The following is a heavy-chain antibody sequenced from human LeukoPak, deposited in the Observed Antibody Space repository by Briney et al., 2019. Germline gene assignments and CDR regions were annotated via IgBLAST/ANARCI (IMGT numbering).Heavy chain of an antibody. V-gene: IGHV1-18*01. Sequence: ASVKVSCKASGYTFTSYGISWVRQAPGQGLEWMGWISAYNGNTNYAQKLQGRVTMTTDTSTSTAYMELRSLRSDDTAVYYCATVIGYYDSSGYYHYWGQGTLVTVSS. CDR2: ISAYNGNT. CDR1: GYTFTSYG. CDR3: ATVIGYYDSSGYYHY. D-gene: IGHD3-22*01. J-gene: IGHJ4*02.